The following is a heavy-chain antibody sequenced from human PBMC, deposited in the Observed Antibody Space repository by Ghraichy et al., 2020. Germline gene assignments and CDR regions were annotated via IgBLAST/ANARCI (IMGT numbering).Heavy chain of an antibody. J-gene: IGHJ4*02. V-gene: IGHV3-23*01. CDR1: GFTFSSYA. CDR2: ISTSGVST. Sequence: GGSLRVSCAASGFTFSSYAMSWVRQAPGSGLEWVSSISTSGVSTYYADSVKGRFTISRDNSKNTLYLQMTSLRAEDTATYYCAKSASLLDYWGQGTLVTVSS. CDR3: AKSASLLDY.